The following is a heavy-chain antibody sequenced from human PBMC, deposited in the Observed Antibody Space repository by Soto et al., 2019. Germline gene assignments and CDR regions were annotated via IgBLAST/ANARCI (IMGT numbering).Heavy chain of an antibody. CDR3: ARLMVYARVFDY. CDR1: GGSISSGDYY. V-gene: IGHV4-30-4*01. D-gene: IGHD2-8*01. Sequence: PSETLSLTCTVSGGSISSGDYYWSWIRQPPGKGLEWIGYIYYSGSTYYNPSLKSRVTISVDTSKNQFSLKLSSVTVADTAVYYCARLMVYARVFDYWGQGTLVTVSS. CDR2: IYYSGST. J-gene: IGHJ4*02.